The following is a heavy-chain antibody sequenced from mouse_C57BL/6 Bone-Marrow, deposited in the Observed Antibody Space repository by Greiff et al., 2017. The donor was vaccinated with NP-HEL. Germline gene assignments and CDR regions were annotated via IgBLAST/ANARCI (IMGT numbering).Heavy chain of an antibody. CDR3: AREALRYVYFDY. Sequence: QVQLQQSGAELARPGASVKLSCKASGYTFTSYGISWVKQRTGQGLEWIGEIYPRSGNTYYNEKFKGKATLTADKSSSTAYMELRSLTSEDSAVYFCAREALRYVYFDYWGQGTTRTVSS. V-gene: IGHV1-81*01. CDR2: IYPRSGNT. CDR1: GYTFTSYG. D-gene: IGHD1-1*01. J-gene: IGHJ2*01.